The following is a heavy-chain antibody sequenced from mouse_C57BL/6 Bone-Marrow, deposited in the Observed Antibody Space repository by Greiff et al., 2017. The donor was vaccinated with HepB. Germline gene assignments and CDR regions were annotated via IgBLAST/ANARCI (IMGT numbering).Heavy chain of an antibody. CDR1: GFNIKNTY. D-gene: IGHD2-2*01. V-gene: IGHV14-3*01. J-gene: IGHJ3*01. CDR3: ARSLVTTRSFAY. Sequence: VQLQQSVAELVRPGASVKLSCTASGFNIKNTYMHWVKQRPEQGLEWIGRIDPANGNTKYAPKFQGKATITADTSSTTAYLQLSSLTSEATAIYCCARSLVTTRSFAYWGQGTLVTVSA. CDR2: IDPANGNT.